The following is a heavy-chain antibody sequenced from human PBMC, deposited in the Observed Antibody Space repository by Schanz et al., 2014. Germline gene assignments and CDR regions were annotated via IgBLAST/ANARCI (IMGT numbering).Heavy chain of an antibody. CDR2: INPNSGTT. D-gene: IGHD5-18*01. CDR3: ARGGYSYALSAFDI. Sequence: QVQLVQSGAEMKKPGASVKVSCKASGYTFTGYYMHWVRQAPGQGLEWMGWINPNSGTTNYAQKFQGWVTMTTDTSTSTAYMELRSLRSDDTAVYYCARGGYSYALSAFDIWGQGTMVTVSS. CDR1: GYTFTGYY. J-gene: IGHJ3*02. V-gene: IGHV1-2*04.